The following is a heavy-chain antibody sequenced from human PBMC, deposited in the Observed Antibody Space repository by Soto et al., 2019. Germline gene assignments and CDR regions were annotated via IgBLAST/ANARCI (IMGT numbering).Heavy chain of an antibody. CDR2: ISSSSSTI. CDR1: GFTFSSYS. J-gene: IGHJ6*03. D-gene: IGHD2-2*01. Sequence: GGSLRLSCAASGFTFSSYSMNWVRQAPGKGLEWVSYISSSSSTIYYADSVKGRFTISRDNAKNSLYLQMNSLKAEDMAVYYCARDGDYCSSTSCLNTYYYYYYMDVWGKGTTVTVSS. CDR3: ARDGDYCSSTSCLNTYYYYYYMDV. V-gene: IGHV3-48*01.